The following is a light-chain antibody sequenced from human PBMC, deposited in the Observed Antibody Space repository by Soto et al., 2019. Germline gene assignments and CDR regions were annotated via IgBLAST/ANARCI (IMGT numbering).Light chain of an antibody. Sequence: DIQMTQPPSSLSASVGDRVTITCRASQSITDYLNWYQQKPGKAPKLLIYAASSLQSGVPSRFSASGSGTDFTLTISRLQPEDFATYFCQQTYITPFTFGQGTRREIK. CDR3: QQTYITPFT. V-gene: IGKV1-39*01. J-gene: IGKJ5*01. CDR1: QSITDY. CDR2: AAS.